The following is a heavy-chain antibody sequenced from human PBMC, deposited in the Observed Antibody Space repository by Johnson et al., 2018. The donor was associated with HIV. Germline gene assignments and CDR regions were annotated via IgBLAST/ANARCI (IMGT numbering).Heavy chain of an antibody. CDR1: GFTVSSNY. V-gene: IGHV3-53*01. D-gene: IGHD2-15*01. CDR3: ARDRTYCSGGSCYFDAFDI. CDR2: IYSGGST. J-gene: IGHJ3*02. Sequence: VQLVESGGGLIQPGGSLRLSCAASGFTVSSNYMSWVRQAPGKGLEWVSVIYSGGSTYYADSVKGRFTISRDNSKNTLYLQMNSLRDEDPAVFYCARDRTYCSGGSCYFDAFDIWGQGTMVTVSS.